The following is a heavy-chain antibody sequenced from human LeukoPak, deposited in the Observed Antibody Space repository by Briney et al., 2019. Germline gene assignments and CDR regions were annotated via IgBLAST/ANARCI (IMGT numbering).Heavy chain of an antibody. CDR1: GLTFKTYP. CDR3: AKDREMYFYDSSGYRDAFHI. CDR2: IRGTGGGT. V-gene: IGHV3-23*01. J-gene: IGHJ3*02. Sequence: PGGSLRSSCAAPGLTFKTYPMSWVPQAPGRGLGGVSSIRGTGGGTYYADSVEGRFTISRDNSHKTLYLQMNSLRAEGTAVYYCAKDREMYFYDSSGYRDAFHIWGQGTKVTVSS. D-gene: IGHD3-22*01.